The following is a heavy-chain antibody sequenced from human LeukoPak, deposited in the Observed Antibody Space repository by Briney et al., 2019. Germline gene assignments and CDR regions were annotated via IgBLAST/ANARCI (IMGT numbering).Heavy chain of an antibody. V-gene: IGHV1-69*04. CDR1: GGTFSSYA. CDR3: ARDRVGARRHNWFDP. Sequence: SVKVSCKASGGTFSSYAISWVRQAPGQGLEWMGRIIPILGIANYAQKFQGRVTMTRDTSTSTVYMELSSLRSEDTAVYYCARDRVGARRHNWFDPWGQGTLVTVSS. D-gene: IGHD1-26*01. CDR2: IIPILGIA. J-gene: IGHJ5*02.